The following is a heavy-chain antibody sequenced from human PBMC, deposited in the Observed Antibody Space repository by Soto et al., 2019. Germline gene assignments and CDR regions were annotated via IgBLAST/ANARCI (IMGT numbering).Heavy chain of an antibody. D-gene: IGHD3-22*01. CDR2: IYYSGST. CDR1: GGSISSGDYY. J-gene: IGHJ5*02. Sequence: QVQLQESGPGLVKPSQTLSLTCTVSGGSISSGDYYWSWIRQPPGKGLEWIGYIYYSGSTYYNPSLKSRVTISVDTSKNQFSLKLSSVTAADTAVYYCARETVVVPLCGDWFDPWGQGTLVTVSS. CDR3: ARETVVVPLCGDWFDP. V-gene: IGHV4-30-4*01.